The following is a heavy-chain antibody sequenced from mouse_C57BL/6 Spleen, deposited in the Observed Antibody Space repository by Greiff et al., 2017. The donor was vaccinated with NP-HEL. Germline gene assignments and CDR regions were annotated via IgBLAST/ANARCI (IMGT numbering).Heavy chain of an antibody. J-gene: IGHJ1*03. CDR2: ISYDGSN. CDR3: ASKGYYGSSWYFDV. V-gene: IGHV3-6*01. CDR1: GYSITSGYY. Sequence: EVKLEESGPGLVKPSQSLSLTCSVTGYSITSGYYWNWIRQFPGNKLEWMGYISYDGSNNYNPSLKNRISITRDTSKNQFFLKLNSVTTEDTATYYCASKGYYGSSWYFDVWGTGTTVTVSS. D-gene: IGHD1-1*01.